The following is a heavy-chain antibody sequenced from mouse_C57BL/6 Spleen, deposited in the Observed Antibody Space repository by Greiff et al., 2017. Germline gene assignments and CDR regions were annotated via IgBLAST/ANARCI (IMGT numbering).Heavy chain of an antibody. Sequence: QVQLQQPGAELVKPGASVKLSCKASGYTFTSYWMPWVKQRPGQGLEWIGMIHPNSGSTNYNENFKSKATLPVDESSSTAYMQLSSLTSEDSAFYYCAREKAIYYDYYFDYWGQGTTLTVSS. CDR3: AREKAIYYDYYFDY. D-gene: IGHD2-4*01. CDR2: IHPNSGST. J-gene: IGHJ2*01. V-gene: IGHV1-64*01. CDR1: GYTFTSYW.